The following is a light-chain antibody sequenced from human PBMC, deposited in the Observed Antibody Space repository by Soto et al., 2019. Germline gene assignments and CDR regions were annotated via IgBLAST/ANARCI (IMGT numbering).Light chain of an antibody. Sequence: EIVLTQSPGTLSLSPGERATLSCRASQSVSSSYLAWYQQKPGQAPRLLIYDASNRASGVPPRFSGSGSGTDFTLSISSIEPEDFAVYYCQQRSNWPPITFGQGTRLEIK. J-gene: IGKJ5*01. CDR2: DAS. CDR3: QQRSNWPPIT. CDR1: QSVSSSY. V-gene: IGKV3D-20*02.